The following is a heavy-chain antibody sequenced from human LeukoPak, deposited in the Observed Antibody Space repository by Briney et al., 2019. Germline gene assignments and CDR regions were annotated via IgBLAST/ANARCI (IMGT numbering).Heavy chain of an antibody. D-gene: IGHD3-22*01. Sequence: PGGSLRLSCAASGFTLSSYGMHWVRQAPGKGLEWVAVIWYDGSNKYYADSVKGRFTISRDNSNNTLYLQMNSLRAEDTAVYYCARGGSYYYDSTGYGFDFWGPGTLVTVSS. J-gene: IGHJ4*02. CDR2: IWYDGSNK. V-gene: IGHV3-33*01. CDR1: GFTLSSYG. CDR3: ARGGSYYYDSTGYGFDF.